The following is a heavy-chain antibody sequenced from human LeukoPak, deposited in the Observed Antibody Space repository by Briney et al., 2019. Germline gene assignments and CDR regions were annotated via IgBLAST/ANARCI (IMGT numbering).Heavy chain of an antibody. J-gene: IGHJ1*01. D-gene: IGHD3-22*01. CDR1: GGSIPSYY. V-gene: IGHV4-59*08. Sequence: SDTLSLTCTVSGGSIPSYYWSWIRQPPGKGLEWIGYFYESGSHVYNPSLKSRVTISVDTSKNQFYLKVSAETPADTPVHYCTRHFYPYGSSGYLKHWGRGTLVTVSS. CDR3: TRHFYPYGSSGYLKH. CDR2: FYESGSH.